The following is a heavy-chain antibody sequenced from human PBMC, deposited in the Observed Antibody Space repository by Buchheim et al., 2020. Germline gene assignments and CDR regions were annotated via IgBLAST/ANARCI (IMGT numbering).Heavy chain of an antibody. CDR3: AKDQWYCSSTSCYGYYYYYGMDV. Sequence: EVQLLESGGGLVQPGGSLRLSCAASGFTFSSYAMSWVRQAPGKGLEWVSAISGSGGSTYYADSVKGRFTISRDNSKNKLYLQMNSLRAEDTAVYYCAKDQWYCSSTSCYGYYYYYGMDVWGQGTT. J-gene: IGHJ6*02. CDR1: GFTFSSYA. D-gene: IGHD2-2*01. CDR2: ISGSGGST. V-gene: IGHV3-23*01.